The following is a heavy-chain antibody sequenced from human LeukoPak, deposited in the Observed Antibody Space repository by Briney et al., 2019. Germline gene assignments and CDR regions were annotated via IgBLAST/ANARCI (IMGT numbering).Heavy chain of an antibody. CDR1: GFTFSSYA. Sequence: GGSLRLSCAASGFTFSSYAMSWVRQAPGMGLEWVSAISGSGGSTYYADSVKGRFTISRDNSKNTPYLQMNSLRAEDTAVYYCAKRLYSWVDAFDIWGQGTMVTVSS. V-gene: IGHV3-23*01. CDR3: AKRLYSWVDAFDI. J-gene: IGHJ3*02. CDR2: ISGSGGST. D-gene: IGHD5-18*01.